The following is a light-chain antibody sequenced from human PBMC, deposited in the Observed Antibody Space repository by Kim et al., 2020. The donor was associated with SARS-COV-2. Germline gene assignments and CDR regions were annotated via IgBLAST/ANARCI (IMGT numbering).Light chain of an antibody. Sequence: QSALTQPPSASGSPGQSVTISCTGTSSDVGGYNYVSWYQQHPGKAPNLIIYEVSKRPSGVPDRFSGSKSANTASLTVSGLQAEDEAHYYCSSYGGSYNWVFGGGTKLTVL. CDR3: SSYGGSYNWV. CDR1: SSDVGGYNY. CDR2: EVS. J-gene: IGLJ3*02. V-gene: IGLV2-8*01.